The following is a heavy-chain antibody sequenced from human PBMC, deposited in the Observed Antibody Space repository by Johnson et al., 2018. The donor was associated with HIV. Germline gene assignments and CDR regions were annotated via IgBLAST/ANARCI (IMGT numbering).Heavy chain of an antibody. Sequence: QVQLVESGGGVVQPGRSLRLSCAASGFTFSSYALHWVRQAPGKGLEWVAVISYDGSNKYYADSVKGRFTISRDNSKNTLYLQMNSLRVEDTAVSYCARDYDIPRDDAFDIWGQGTLVTVSS. CDR2: ISYDGSNK. V-gene: IGHV3-30-3*01. CDR1: GFTFSSYA. J-gene: IGHJ3*02. D-gene: IGHD3-9*01. CDR3: ARDYDIPRDDAFDI.